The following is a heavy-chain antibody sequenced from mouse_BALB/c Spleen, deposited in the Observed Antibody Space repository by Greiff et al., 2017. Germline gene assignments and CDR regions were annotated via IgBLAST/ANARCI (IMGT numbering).Heavy chain of an antibody. J-gene: IGHJ4*01. D-gene: IGHD2-14*01. V-gene: IGHV5-17*02. CDR1: GFTFSSFG. CDR2: ISSGSSTI. CDR3: AKAYYRYDGDAMDY. Sequence: VQVVESGGGLVQPGGSRKLSCAASGFTFSSFGMHWVRQAPEKGLEWVAYISSGSSTIYYADTVKGRFTISRDNPKNTLFLQMTSLRSEDTAMYYCAKAYYRYDGDAMDYWGQGTSVTVSS.